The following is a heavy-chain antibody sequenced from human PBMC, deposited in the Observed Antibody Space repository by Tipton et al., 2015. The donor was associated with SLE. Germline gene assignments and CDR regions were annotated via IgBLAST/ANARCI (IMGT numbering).Heavy chain of an antibody. Sequence: TLSLTCTVSGGAISSYYWSWIRQPPGKGLEWIGYIYYKGSTRYNPSLESRVTISVDTSKNQFSLKLSSVTAADTATYYCARVRGGWANDASDIWGQGTMVTVSS. CDR1: GGAISSYY. J-gene: IGHJ3*02. CDR2: IYYKGST. D-gene: IGHD6-19*01. CDR3: ARVRGGWANDASDI. V-gene: IGHV4-59*01.